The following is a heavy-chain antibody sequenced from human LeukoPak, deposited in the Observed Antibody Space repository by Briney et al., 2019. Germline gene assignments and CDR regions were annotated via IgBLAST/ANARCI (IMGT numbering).Heavy chain of an antibody. Sequence: PGGSLRLSCAASGFRFSNSWMYWVRQGPGKGPVWVSRMKTDGTRIEYADSVKGRFTISRDNAKNTLFLQMSSLRAEDTAIYYCAKDLPYYYDSSGSGDAFDIWGRGTMVTVST. CDR3: AKDLPYYYDSSGSGDAFDI. CDR1: GFRFSNSW. J-gene: IGHJ3*02. V-gene: IGHV3-74*01. D-gene: IGHD3-22*01. CDR2: MKTDGTRI.